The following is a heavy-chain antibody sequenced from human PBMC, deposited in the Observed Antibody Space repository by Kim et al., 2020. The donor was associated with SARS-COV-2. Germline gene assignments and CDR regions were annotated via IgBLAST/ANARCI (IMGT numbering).Heavy chain of an antibody. J-gene: IGHJ5*02. CDR3: ARSEGNNWDYSAWFDP. D-gene: IGHD1-7*01. V-gene: IGHV4-39*01. Sequence: SLKSRVPISVDTSKNPFSLRLSAVTAADTAVYYCARSEGNNWDYSAWFDPWGQGTLVTVSS.